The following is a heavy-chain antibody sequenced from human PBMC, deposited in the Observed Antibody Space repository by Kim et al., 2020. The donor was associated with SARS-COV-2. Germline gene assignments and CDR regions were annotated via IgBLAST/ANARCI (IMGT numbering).Heavy chain of an antibody. J-gene: IGHJ6*02. D-gene: IGHD1-1*01. CDR1: GFTFSNYW. V-gene: IGHV3-7*01. CDR3: VKDATYDWKDSGDYGMDV. CDR2: IKGDGSEK. Sequence: GGSLRLSCAVSGFTFSNYWMSWVRQVPGEGLEWVAQIKGDGSEKYYMDSVKGRFTISRDNAKKSLYLQMSSLRGEDTAVYFCVKDATYDWKDSGDYGMDVWGQGAPVTVSS.